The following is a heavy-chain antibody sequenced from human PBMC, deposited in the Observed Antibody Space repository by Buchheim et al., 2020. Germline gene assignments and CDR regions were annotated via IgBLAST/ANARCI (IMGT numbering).Heavy chain of an antibody. CDR3: AKSRIAVDGMWSGGMDV. Sequence: QVQLVESGGGVVQPGRSLRLSCAVSGFTFSSYGMHWVRQAPGKGLEWVAVISYDGSNKYYIDSVKGRFTISRDNSKNTLYLQMNSLRAEDTAVYYCAKSRIAVDGMWSGGMDVWGQGTT. V-gene: IGHV3-30*18. D-gene: IGHD6-19*01. CDR2: ISYDGSNK. CDR1: GFTFSSYG. J-gene: IGHJ6*02.